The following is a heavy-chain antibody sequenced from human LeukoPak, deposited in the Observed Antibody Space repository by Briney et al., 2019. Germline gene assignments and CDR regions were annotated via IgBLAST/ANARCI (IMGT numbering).Heavy chain of an antibody. CDR1: GGTFSSYA. CDR3: AREPDGSGNFDY. V-gene: IGHV1-69*01. J-gene: IGHJ4*02. Sequence: SVKVSCKASGGTFSSYAISWVRQAPGQGLEWMGGIIPIFGTANYAQKFQGRVTITADESTSTAYMELSSLRSEDTAVYYCAREPDGSGNFDYWGQGTLVTVSS. D-gene: IGHD3-10*01. CDR2: IIPIFGTA.